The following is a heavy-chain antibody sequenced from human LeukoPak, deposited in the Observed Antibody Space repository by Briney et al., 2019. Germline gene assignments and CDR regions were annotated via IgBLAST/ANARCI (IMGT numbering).Heavy chain of an antibody. Sequence: PSETLSLTCAVYGVSFSGYYWSWLRQPPGKGLEWIGEINHSGSTNYNPSLKSRVTISVDTSKNQFSLKLSSVTAADTAVYYCARESNYDILTGYYKIFDYWGQGTLVTVSS. D-gene: IGHD3-9*01. V-gene: IGHV4-34*01. CDR1: GVSFSGYY. CDR3: ARESNYDILTGYYKIFDY. J-gene: IGHJ4*02. CDR2: INHSGST.